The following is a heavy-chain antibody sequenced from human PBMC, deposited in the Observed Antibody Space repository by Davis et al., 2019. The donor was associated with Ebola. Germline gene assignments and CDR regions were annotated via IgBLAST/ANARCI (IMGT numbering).Heavy chain of an antibody. CDR2: ISAYNGNT. V-gene: IGHV1-18*01. CDR3: ARDRLRDFWSGYYFDY. Sequence: ASVKVSCKASGYTFTSYGISWVRQAPGQGLEWMGWISAYNGNTNYAQKLQGRVTMTTDTSTSTAYMELRSLRSDDTAVYYCARDRLRDFWSGYYFDYWGQGTLVTVSS. CDR1: GYTFTSYG. D-gene: IGHD3-3*01. J-gene: IGHJ4*02.